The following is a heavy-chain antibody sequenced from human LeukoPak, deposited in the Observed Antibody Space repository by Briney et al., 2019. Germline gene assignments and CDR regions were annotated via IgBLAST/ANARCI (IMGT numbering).Heavy chain of an antibody. V-gene: IGHV4-4*07. J-gene: IGHJ6*02. D-gene: IGHD3-9*01. CDR2: IYTSGST. CDR1: GGSISSYY. CDR3: AREVKIYDILTGASNYYYGMDV. Sequence: PSETLSLTCTVSGGSISSYYLSWIRQPAGKGLEWIGRIYTSGSTNYNPSLKSRVTMSVDTSKNQFSLKLSSVTAADTAVYYCAREVKIYDILTGASNYYYGMDVWGQGTTVTVSS.